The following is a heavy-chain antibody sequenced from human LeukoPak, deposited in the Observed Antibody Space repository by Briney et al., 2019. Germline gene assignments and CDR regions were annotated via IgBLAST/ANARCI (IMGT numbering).Heavy chain of an antibody. J-gene: IGHJ4*02. D-gene: IGHD2-2*01. CDR3: AKDRRGCSSSSCYYRFDY. CDR2: ISGSGGST. CDR1: GLTFGTYA. Sequence: GGSLRLSCAASGLTFGTYAMSWVRQAPGKGLEWVSAISGSGGSTYYADSVKGRFTISRDNSKNTLYLQMNSLRADDTAVYYCAKDRRGCSSSSCYYRFDYWGQGTLVTVSS. V-gene: IGHV3-23*01.